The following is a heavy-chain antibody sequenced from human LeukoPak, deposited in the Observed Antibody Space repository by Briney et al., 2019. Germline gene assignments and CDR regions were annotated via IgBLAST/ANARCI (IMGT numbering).Heavy chain of an antibody. CDR3: ARDRGAVAVDAFDI. V-gene: IGHV3-74*01. D-gene: IGHD6-19*01. Sequence: GGSLRLSCAASGFTFSSHWMHWVRQAPGKGLVWVSRINRDGRSARYVDSVKGRFTISRDNAKNTLYLQLDSLKAEDTAVYYCARDRGAVAVDAFDIWGQGTMVTVSS. CDR2: INRDGRSA. CDR1: GFTFSSHW. J-gene: IGHJ3*02.